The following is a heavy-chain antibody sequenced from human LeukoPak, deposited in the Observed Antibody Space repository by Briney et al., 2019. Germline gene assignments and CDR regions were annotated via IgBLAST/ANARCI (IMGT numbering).Heavy chain of an antibody. CDR2: ISYDGSNR. Sequence: PGGSLRLSCAASGFTFSSYGMRWVRQAPGKGLEWVAVISYDGSNRYYADSVKGRFTISRDNSKNTLYLQMNSLRVEDTAVYYCAKDPTECSSRTCPLSNWGQGTLVTVSS. V-gene: IGHV3-30*18. CDR3: AKDPTECSSRTCPLSN. J-gene: IGHJ4*02. CDR1: GFTFSSYG. D-gene: IGHD2-2*01.